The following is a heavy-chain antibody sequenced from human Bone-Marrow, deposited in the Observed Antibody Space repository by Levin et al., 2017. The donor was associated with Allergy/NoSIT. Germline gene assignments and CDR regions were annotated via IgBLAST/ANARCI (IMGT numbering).Heavy chain of an antibody. J-gene: IGHJ4*02. CDR3: ARESGSAGDPFDY. V-gene: IGHV4-34*01. D-gene: IGHD3-3*01. Sequence: SSETLSLTCAVYGGSLSDYYWSWIRQPPGKGLEWIGEIKHSGSTYYNPSLESRVTMSIDTSKNEFSVKLTSVTAADTAVYYCARESGSAGDPFDYWGQGTLVTVSS. CDR1: GGSLSDYY. CDR2: IKHSGST.